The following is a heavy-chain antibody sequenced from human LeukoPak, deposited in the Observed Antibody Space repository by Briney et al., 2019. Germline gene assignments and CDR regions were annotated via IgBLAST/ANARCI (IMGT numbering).Heavy chain of an antibody. J-gene: IGHJ3*02. CDR2: IYPGDSDT. Sequence: GESLRISCKGSGYSFTSYWISWVRQMPGKGLEWMGIIYPGDSDTRYSPSFQGQVTISADKSISTAYLQWSSLKASDTAMYYCARPSRTYCGGDCYSGWAFDIWGQGTMVTVSS. CDR1: GYSFTSYW. D-gene: IGHD2-21*02. V-gene: IGHV5-51*01. CDR3: ARPSRTYCGGDCYSGWAFDI.